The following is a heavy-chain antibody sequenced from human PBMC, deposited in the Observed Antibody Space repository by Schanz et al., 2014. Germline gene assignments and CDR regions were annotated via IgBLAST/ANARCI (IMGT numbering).Heavy chain of an antibody. J-gene: IGHJ3*02. CDR3: VTEKRMESGTWAKAFAI. Sequence: QVQLVQSGAEVKKPGVSVKVSCKASGYTFTTYYIHWVRQAPGQGLEWMGLINPYDDTIDYAKKCQGRFTMTRDTSTTTVYMELSSLRSDDTAMYYCVTEKRMESGTWAKAFAIRGHGTWVTVSS. CDR1: GYTFTTYY. D-gene: IGHD3-3*01. V-gene: IGHV1-46*01. CDR2: INPYDDTI.